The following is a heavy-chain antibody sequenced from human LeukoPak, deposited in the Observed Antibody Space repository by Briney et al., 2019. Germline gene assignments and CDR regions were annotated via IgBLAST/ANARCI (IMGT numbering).Heavy chain of an antibody. D-gene: IGHD1-1*01. J-gene: IGHJ5*02. CDR3: ARSNWNGLPTVSFNWFDP. CDR2: IIPIFGTA. Sequence: SVKVSCKASGGTFSSYAISWVRQAPGQGLEWMGGIIPIFGTANYAQKFQGRVTITADESTSTAYMELSSLRSEDTAVYYCARSNWNGLPTVSFNWFDPWGQGTLVAVSS. V-gene: IGHV1-69*13. CDR1: GGTFSSYA.